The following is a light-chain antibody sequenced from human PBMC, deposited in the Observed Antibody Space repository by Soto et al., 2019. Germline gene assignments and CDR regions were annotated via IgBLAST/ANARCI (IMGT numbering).Light chain of an antibody. CDR2: SNN. J-gene: IGLJ1*01. V-gene: IGLV1-44*01. CDR1: SSNIGSNT. CDR3: AAWDDFYV. Sequence: QSVLTQPPSASGTPGQRVTISCSGSSSNIGSNTVNWYQQLPGTAPKLLIYSNNQRPSGVPDRFSGSKSGTSASLAISGLQYEDEADYYCAAWDDFYVFGNRTKVTV.